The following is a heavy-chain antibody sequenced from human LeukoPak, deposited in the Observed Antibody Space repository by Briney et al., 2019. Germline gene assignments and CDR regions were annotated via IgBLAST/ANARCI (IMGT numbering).Heavy chain of an antibody. D-gene: IGHD2-15*01. CDR3: AREWWYLDY. V-gene: IGHV3-7*05. CDR2: IKEDGTEI. Sequence: KSGGSLRLSCAASGFTFTSYSMTWVRQAPGRGLEWVARIKEDGTEIYYVDSVKGRFTISRDNDKKSLYLQMNSLRAEDTAVYYCAREWWYLDYWGQGTLVTV. J-gene: IGHJ4*02. CDR1: GFTFTSYS.